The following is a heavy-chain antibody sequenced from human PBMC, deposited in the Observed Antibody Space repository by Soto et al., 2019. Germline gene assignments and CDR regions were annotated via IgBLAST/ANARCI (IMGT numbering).Heavy chain of an antibody. CDR2: IWYDGSNK. J-gene: IGHJ4*02. CDR1: GFTFSSYG. D-gene: IGHD2-15*01. Sequence: QVQLVESGGGVVQPGRSLRLSCAASGFTFSSYGMHWVRQAPGKGLEWVAVIWYDGSNKYYADSVKGRFTISRDNSKNRLYLQMNSLRAEDTAVYYCARVSCSGGSCYYFDYWGQGTLVTVSS. V-gene: IGHV3-33*01. CDR3: ARVSCSGGSCYYFDY.